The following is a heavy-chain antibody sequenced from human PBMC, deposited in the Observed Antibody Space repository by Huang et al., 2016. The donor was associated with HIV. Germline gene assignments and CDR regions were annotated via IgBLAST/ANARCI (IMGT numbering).Heavy chain of an antibody. CDR1: TYTFTDYY. CDR3: AKDRCFSGNYSCYFYYGMDV. J-gene: IGHJ6*02. V-gene: IGHV1-2*02. CDR2: INPNSGGT. Sequence: QVQLVQSGAEVRKPGASVKVSCEASTYTFTDYYIHGVRQGPGPGLEWMGWINPNSGGTSYAQKCQGRVTRTRDTSINTAYMELSRLRSDDTAVYYCAKDRCFSGNYSCYFYYGMDVWGHGTTVAVSS. D-gene: IGHD1-26*01.